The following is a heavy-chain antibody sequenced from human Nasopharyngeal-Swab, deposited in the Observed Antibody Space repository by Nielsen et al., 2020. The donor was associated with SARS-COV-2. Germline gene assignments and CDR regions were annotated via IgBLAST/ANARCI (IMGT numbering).Heavy chain of an antibody. Sequence: WVRQAPGQGLEWMGGIIPIFGTANYAQKFQGRVTITADESTSTAYMELSSPRSEDTAVYYCARDSLRYFDPYYFDYWGQGTLVTVSS. J-gene: IGHJ4*02. CDR2: IIPIFGTA. CDR3: ARDSLRYFDPYYFDY. V-gene: IGHV1-69*01. D-gene: IGHD3-9*01.